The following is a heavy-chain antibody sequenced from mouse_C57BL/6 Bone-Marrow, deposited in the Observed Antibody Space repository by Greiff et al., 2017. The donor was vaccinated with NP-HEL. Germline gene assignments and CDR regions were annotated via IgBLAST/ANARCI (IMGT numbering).Heavy chain of an antibody. V-gene: IGHV5-9-1*02. J-gene: IGHJ4*01. D-gene: IGHD1-1*01. CDR1: GFTFSSYA. CDR2: ISSGGDYT. Sequence: EVMLVESGEGLVKPGGSLKLSCAASGFTFSSYAMSWVRQTPEKRLEWVAYISSGGDYTYYADTVKGRFTISRDNARNTLYLQMSSLKSEDTAMYYCTRRRKLRPYFDVDYWGQGTTVTVSS. CDR3: TRRRKLRPYFDVDY.